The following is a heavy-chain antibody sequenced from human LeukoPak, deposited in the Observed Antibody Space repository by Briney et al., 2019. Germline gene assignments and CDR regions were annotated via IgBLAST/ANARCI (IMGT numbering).Heavy chain of an antibody. J-gene: IGHJ6*02. D-gene: IGHD6-19*01. Sequence: KPSETLSLTCAVYGGSFSGDYGSWIRQRPGKGLEWSGEINHSGSANYNPSLMSRVTISVDTSKHQFSLKLSSVPAADTAVYYCASGRYSSGWDYYHGMDLWGQGPTVTVS. CDR3: ASGRYSSGWDYYHGMDL. CDR2: INHSGSA. CDR1: GGSFSGDY. V-gene: IGHV4-34*01.